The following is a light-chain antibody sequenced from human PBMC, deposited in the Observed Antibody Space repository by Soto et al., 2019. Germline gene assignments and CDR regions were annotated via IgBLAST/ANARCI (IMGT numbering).Light chain of an antibody. CDR3: QQRSNWPRLT. CDR2: DAS. CDR1: QSVSSY. Sequence: EIVMTQSPAPLSVSPGERATLSCRASQSVSSYLAWYQQNPGQAPRLLIYDASNRATGIPARFSGSGSGTDFTLTISSLEPEDFAVYYCQQRSNWPRLTFGGGTKVEIK. V-gene: IGKV3-11*01. J-gene: IGKJ4*01.